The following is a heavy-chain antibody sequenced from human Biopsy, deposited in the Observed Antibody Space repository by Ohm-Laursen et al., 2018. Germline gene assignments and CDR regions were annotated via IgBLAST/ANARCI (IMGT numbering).Heavy chain of an antibody. D-gene: IGHD4-11*01. V-gene: IGHV3-7*04. CDR3: ARGNGPSA. CDR2: IREHGNEE. J-gene: IGHJ5*02. CDR1: GFTFTHAW. Sequence: SLRLSCSASGFTFTHAWMSWVRQGPGKGLEWVAIIREHGNEEFYVDSVKGRFTISRDNARNSVYLQMNSLRAEDTAIYYCARGNGPSAWGQGTLVTVSS.